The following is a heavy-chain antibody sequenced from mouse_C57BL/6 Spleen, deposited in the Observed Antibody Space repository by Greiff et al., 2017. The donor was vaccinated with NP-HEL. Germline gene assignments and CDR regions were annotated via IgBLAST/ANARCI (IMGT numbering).Heavy chain of an antibody. CDR2: INPNNGGT. D-gene: IGHD3-1*01. V-gene: IGHV1-18*01. CDR1: GYTFTDYN. Sequence: VQLQQSGPELVKPGASVKIPCKASGYTFTDYNMDWVKQSHGKSLEWIGDINPNNGGTIYNQKFKGKATLTVDKSSSTAYMELRSLTSEDTAGYYCARSTGRVLYAMDYWGQGTSVTVSS. CDR3: ARSTGRVLYAMDY. J-gene: IGHJ4*01.